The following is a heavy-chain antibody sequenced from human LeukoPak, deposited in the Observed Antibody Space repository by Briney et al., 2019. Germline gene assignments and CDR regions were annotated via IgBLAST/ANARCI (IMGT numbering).Heavy chain of an antibody. V-gene: IGHV1-2*02. D-gene: IGHD3-10*01. Sequence: ASVKVSCKASGYTFTGYYMHWVRQAPGQGLEWMGWINPNSGGTNYAQKFQGRVTMTRDTSISTAYMELGRLRSDDTAVYYCARAEVLWFGELIFDHWGQGTLVTVSS. CDR1: GYTFTGYY. CDR2: INPNSGGT. J-gene: IGHJ4*02. CDR3: ARAEVLWFGELIFDH.